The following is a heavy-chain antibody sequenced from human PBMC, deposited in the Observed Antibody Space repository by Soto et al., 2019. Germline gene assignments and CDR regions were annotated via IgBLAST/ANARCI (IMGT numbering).Heavy chain of an antibody. J-gene: IGHJ4*02. D-gene: IGHD2-8*01. CDR1: GGSISNFY. V-gene: IGHV4-59*01. CDR3: ARAPMVLSRSYFDS. Sequence: ETLSLTCTVSGGSISNFYWSWIRQPPGKGLEWIGYISYSGNTNYNPSPKSRVSISVDTSKNQLSLNLTSVTAADTAVYYCARAPMVLSRSYFDSWGQGTPVTVSS. CDR2: ISYSGNT.